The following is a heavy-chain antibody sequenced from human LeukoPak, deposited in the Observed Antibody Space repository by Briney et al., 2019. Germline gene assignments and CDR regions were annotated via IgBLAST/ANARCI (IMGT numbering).Heavy chain of an antibody. V-gene: IGHV3-30-3*01. J-gene: IGHJ6*02. D-gene: IGHD3-16*01. Sequence: GGSLGLSCAASGFTFSSSAMHWVRQAPGKGMEWVAVISPNGSTKYYADSVKGRFTISRDNSKNTLYLQMNSLRAEDTAVYYCARSEDYVWGSLYYSGGLDPWGQGTPVTVSS. CDR1: GFTFSSSA. CDR2: ISPNGSTK. CDR3: ARSEDYVWGSLYYSGGLDP.